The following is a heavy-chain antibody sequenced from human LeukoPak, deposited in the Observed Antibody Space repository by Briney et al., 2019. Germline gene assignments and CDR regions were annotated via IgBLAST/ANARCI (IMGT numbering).Heavy chain of an antibody. D-gene: IGHD3-22*01. CDR3: ARGAFVYDSSGYWYDY. J-gene: IGHJ4*02. CDR1: GFTFSSYE. CDR2: ISSSGSTI. V-gene: IGHV3-48*03. Sequence: GGSLRLSCAASGFTFSSYEMNWVRQAPGKGLEWVSYISSSGSTIYYADSVKGRFTISRDNAKNSLYLQMNSLRAEDTAVYHCARGAFVYDSSGYWYDYWGQGTLVTVSS.